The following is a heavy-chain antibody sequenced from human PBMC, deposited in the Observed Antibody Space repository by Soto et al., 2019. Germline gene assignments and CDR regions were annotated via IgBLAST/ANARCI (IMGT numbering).Heavy chain of an antibody. V-gene: IGHV3-30-3*01. Sequence: QVQLVESGGGVVQPGRSLRLSCAASGFTFSSYAMHWVRQAPGKGLEWVAVISYDGSNKYYADSVKGRFTISRDNSKNTLYLQVNSLRAEDTAVYYCARDKRDLRFLEWSYYFDYWGQGTLFTVSS. D-gene: IGHD3-3*01. CDR3: ARDKRDLRFLEWSYYFDY. J-gene: IGHJ4*02. CDR1: GFTFSSYA. CDR2: ISYDGSNK.